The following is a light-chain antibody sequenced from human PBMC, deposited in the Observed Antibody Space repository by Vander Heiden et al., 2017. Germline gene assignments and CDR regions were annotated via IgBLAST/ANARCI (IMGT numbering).Light chain of an antibody. V-gene: IGKV1-5*03. CDR3: QNYDSYPWT. CDR2: GAS. J-gene: IGKJ1*01. CDR1: QGINTC. Sequence: DIQMTPPPSTLSASVGDRVTITCQASQGINTCLAWYQQKPGKAPKFLIYGASSLETGVPSRFSGSGSGTEFTLTISSLQPDDFATYYCQNYDSYPWTFGQGTKVEIK.